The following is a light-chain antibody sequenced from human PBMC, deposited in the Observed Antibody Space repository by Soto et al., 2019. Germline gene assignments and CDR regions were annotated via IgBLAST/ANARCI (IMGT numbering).Light chain of an antibody. CDR2: TDN. J-gene: IGLJ2*01. Sequence: QSVLTQPPSTSGTPGQGVTISCSGSSSNVGSNFVNWFQHLPGTAPKLLIHTDNQRPSGVPDRFSGSKSGTSASLAISGRQSEDEADYYCAAWDDSLNGPLFGGGTKLTVL. CDR3: AAWDDSLNGPL. V-gene: IGLV1-44*01. CDR1: SSNVGSNF.